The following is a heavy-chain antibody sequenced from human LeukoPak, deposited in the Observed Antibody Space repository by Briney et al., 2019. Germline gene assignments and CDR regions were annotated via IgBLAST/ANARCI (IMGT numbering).Heavy chain of an antibody. CDR2: IYYSGST. Sequence: PSETLSLTCTVSGGSISSYYWSWIRQPAGKGLEWIGYIYYSGSTNYNPSLKSRVTISVDTSKNQFSLKLSSVTAADTAVYYCARVRFLEWLPDAFDIWGQGTMVTVSS. D-gene: IGHD3-3*01. V-gene: IGHV4-59*01. J-gene: IGHJ3*02. CDR1: GGSISSYY. CDR3: ARVRFLEWLPDAFDI.